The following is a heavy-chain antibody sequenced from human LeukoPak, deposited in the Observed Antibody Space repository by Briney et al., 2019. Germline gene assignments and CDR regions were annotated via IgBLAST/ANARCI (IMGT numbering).Heavy chain of an antibody. J-gene: IGHJ4*02. CDR3: ARDYYDSSGYFDY. V-gene: IGHV3-23*01. CDR2: LSSSGLNT. CDR1: GFPFSSYA. D-gene: IGHD3-22*01. Sequence: GGSLRLSCAASGFPFSSYAMSWVRQAPGKGLEWVSSLSSSGLNTYYADSVKGRFTISRDNSKNTLYLQMNSLRAEDTAVYYCARDYYDSSGYFDYWGQGTLVTVSS.